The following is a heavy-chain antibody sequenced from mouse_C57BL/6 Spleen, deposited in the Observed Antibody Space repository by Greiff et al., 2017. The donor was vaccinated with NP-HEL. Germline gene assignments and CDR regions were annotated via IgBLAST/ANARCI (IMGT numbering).Heavy chain of an antibody. V-gene: IGHV1-9*01. CDR3: ARWGAHYYGSSYYAMDY. J-gene: IGHJ4*01. D-gene: IGHD1-1*01. CDR1: GYTFTGYW. CDR2: ILPGSGST. Sequence: VQGVESGAELMKPGASVKLSCKATGYTFTGYWIEWVKQRPGHGLEWIGEILPGSGSTNYNEKFKGKATFTADTSSNTAYMQLSSLTTEDSAIYYCARWGAHYYGSSYYAMDYWGQGTSVTVSS.